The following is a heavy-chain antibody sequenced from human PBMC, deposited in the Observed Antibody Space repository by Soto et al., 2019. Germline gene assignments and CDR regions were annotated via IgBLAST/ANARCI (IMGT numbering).Heavy chain of an antibody. CDR3: ARERVLRFLEWFGKDYGMAV. CDR2: INHSGST. Sequence: EALSLTCAVYGGSFSGYYWSWIRQPPGKGLEWIGEINHSGSTNYNPSLKSRVTTSVDTSKNQFSLKLSSVTAADTAVYYCARERVLRFLEWFGKDYGMAVGGQGTT. J-gene: IGHJ6*02. V-gene: IGHV4-34*01. D-gene: IGHD3-3*01. CDR1: GGSFSGYY.